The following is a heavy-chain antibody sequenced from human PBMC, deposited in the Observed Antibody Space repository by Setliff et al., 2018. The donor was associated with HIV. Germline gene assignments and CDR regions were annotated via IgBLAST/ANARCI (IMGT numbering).Heavy chain of an antibody. V-gene: IGHV4-39*07. D-gene: IGHD6-19*01. CDR3: ASTGYSSGWSFDY. CDR1: GGSIRTGAYY. CDR2: IYYDGRT. J-gene: IGHJ4*02. Sequence: LSLTCTVSGGSIRTGAYYWGWIRQPPGKGLEWIGSIYYDGRTFYKPSLKSRLTISVDTSKNQFSLSLNSVTAADTAVYYCASTGYSSGWSFDYWGQGTLVTVSS.